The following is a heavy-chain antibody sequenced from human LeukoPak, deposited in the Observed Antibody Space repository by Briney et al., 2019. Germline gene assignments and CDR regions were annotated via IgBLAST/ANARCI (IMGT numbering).Heavy chain of an antibody. J-gene: IGHJ5*02. CDR3: ARVSSSSSYNWFDP. V-gene: IGHV1-8*01. CDR1: GYTFSSSD. CDR2: MNPNSGNT. Sequence: ASVKVSCKASGYTFSSSDINWVRQATGQGLEWMGWMNPNSGNTYYAQRFQGRVTMTRDTSISTAYMEVSSLRSEDTAVYYCARVSSSSSYNWFDPWGQGTLVTVSS. D-gene: IGHD6-13*01.